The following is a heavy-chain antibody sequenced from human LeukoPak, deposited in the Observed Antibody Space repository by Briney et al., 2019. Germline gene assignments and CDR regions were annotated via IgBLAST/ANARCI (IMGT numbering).Heavy chain of an antibody. CDR3: ARHDDNVRAVDV. J-gene: IGHJ6*02. V-gene: IGHV1-2*02. CDR2: IHPNSGDT. Sequence: ASVTVSCKASGYTFTDFFLQWVRQAPGQGLEWMGWIHPNSGDTNYAQKFQGRVTLTRDTSISTAYTELSRLRSDDTAVYYCARHDDNVRAVDVWGQGTTVTVSS. D-gene: IGHD3-10*02. CDR1: GYTFTDFF.